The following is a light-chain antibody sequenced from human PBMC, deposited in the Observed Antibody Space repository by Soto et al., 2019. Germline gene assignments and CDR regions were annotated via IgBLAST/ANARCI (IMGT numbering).Light chain of an antibody. CDR2: GNN. V-gene: IGLV1-40*01. CDR1: SSNIGAGYD. Sequence: QPVLTQPPSVSGAPGQRVTISCTGSSSNIGAGYDVHWYQQLPGTAPKLLIYGNNNRPSGVPDRFSGSKSATSDSLAITGLQAEDEADYYCQSYDSSLSGWVFGAGTKLTVL. J-gene: IGLJ3*02. CDR3: QSYDSSLSGWV.